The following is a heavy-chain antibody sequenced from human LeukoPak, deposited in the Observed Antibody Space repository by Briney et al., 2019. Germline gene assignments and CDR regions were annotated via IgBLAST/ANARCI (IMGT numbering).Heavy chain of an antibody. V-gene: IGHV1-24*01. CDR1: GYTLTELS. CDR2: FDPEDGET. CDR3: ATVYLLRVRGVIPNGFDP. D-gene: IGHD3-10*01. J-gene: IGHJ5*02. Sequence: ASVKVSCKVSGYTLTELSMNWVRQAPGKGLEWMGGFDPEDGETIYAQKFQGRVTMTEDTSTDTAYMELSSLRSEDTAVYYCATVYLLRVRGVIPNGFDPWGQGTLVTVSS.